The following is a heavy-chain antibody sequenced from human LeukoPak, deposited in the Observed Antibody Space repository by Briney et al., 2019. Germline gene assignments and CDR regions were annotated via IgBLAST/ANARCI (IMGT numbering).Heavy chain of an antibody. Sequence: PGGSLRLSCAASGFTFSNYGMNRVRQAPGKGLEWVALIRYDGSQTYYADSVKGRFTISRDNSKNTLFLQMNSLRTEDTAVYYCAKSGFYCGGDCYSEARDYWGQGTLVTVSS. CDR3: AKSGFYCGGDCYSEARDY. V-gene: IGHV3-30*02. CDR1: GFTFSNYG. CDR2: IRYDGSQT. J-gene: IGHJ4*02. D-gene: IGHD2-21*01.